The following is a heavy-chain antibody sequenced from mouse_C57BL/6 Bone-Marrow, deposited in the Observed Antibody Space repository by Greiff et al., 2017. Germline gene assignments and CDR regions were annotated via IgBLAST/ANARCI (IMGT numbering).Heavy chain of an antibody. Sequence: VQLQQSGAELVRPGASVKLSCTASSFNIKNDYMHWVKQRPEQGLEWIGWIDPENGDTEYASKFQGKATITADTSSNTAYLQLSSLTSEDTAVYYCTSSITTVVDYFDYWGQGTTLTVSS. D-gene: IGHD1-1*01. CDR2: IDPENGDT. V-gene: IGHV14-4*01. CDR1: SFNIKNDY. J-gene: IGHJ2*01. CDR3: TSSITTVVDYFDY.